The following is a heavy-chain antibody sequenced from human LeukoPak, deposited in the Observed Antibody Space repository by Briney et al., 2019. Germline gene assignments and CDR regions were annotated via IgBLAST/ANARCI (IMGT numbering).Heavy chain of an antibody. D-gene: IGHD4/OR15-4a*01. CDR3: AREKAGAVDY. V-gene: IGHV3-7*01. J-gene: IGHJ4*02. Sequence: GGSLRLSCEGTGFSFDNSWMNWVRQAPGKALEWVANIKSDGSEIYYVDSVKGRFTISRDNAKNTLYLQLNSLRAEDTAVYYCAREKAGAVDYWGQGTLVTVSS. CDR2: IKSDGSEI. CDR1: GFSFDNSW.